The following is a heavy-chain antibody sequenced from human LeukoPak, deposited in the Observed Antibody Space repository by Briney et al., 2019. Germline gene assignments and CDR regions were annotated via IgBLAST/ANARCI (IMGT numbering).Heavy chain of an antibody. D-gene: IGHD1-26*01. J-gene: IGHJ4*02. CDR3: AKARGTYCVDS. CDR1: GFSFSNNG. Sequence: GGSLRLSFAASGFSFSNNGMHWVRQAPGKGLEWVAFIQSDGTNEYYADSVKGRFTISRDNSKNTLYPQINSLRAEDTALYYCAKARGTYCVDSWGQGTLVTVSS. V-gene: IGHV3-30*02. CDR2: IQSDGTNE.